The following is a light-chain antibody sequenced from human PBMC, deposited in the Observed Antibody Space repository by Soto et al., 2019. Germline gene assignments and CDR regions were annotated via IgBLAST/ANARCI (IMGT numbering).Light chain of an antibody. CDR3: QQYNNWPWT. J-gene: IGKJ1*01. V-gene: IGKV3-15*01. CDR1: QSISIN. Sequence: EIVMTQSPATLSVSPGERAILSCRASQSISINLSWYQQKPGQAPRLLIYAASNRAAGVPARFSGSASGTEFTLTISTLQSEDFAVYYCQQYNNWPWTFGQGTKVDI. CDR2: AAS.